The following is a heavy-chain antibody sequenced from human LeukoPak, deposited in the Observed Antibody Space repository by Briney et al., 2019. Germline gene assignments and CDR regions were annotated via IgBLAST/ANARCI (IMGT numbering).Heavy chain of an antibody. CDR3: ARLGCSGGSCYSRYYYYSMDV. J-gene: IGHJ6*03. Sequence: PGGSLRLSCEASGFTFNNYWMSWVRQAPGKGLEWVANINQDGSEKYYVDSVKGRFTISRDNAKNTLYLQMNSLRAEDTAVYYCARLGCSGGSCYSRYYYYSMDVWGKGTTVTVPS. CDR2: INQDGSEK. CDR1: GFTFNNYW. V-gene: IGHV3-7*01. D-gene: IGHD2-15*01.